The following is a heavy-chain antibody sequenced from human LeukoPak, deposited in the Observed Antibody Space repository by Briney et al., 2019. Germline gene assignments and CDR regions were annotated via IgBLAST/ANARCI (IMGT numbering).Heavy chain of an antibody. D-gene: IGHD5-24*01. J-gene: IGHJ4*02. CDR3: ARQKSRDGYNSPFDY. V-gene: IGHV4-39*01. CDR2: IYYSGST. Sequence: SQTLSLTCTVSGGSVSSSSYYWGWIRQPPGKGLEWIGSIYYSGSTYYNPSLKSRVTISVDTSKNQFSLRLSSVTAADTAVYYCARQKSRDGYNSPFDYWGQGTLVTVSS. CDR1: GGSVSSSSYY.